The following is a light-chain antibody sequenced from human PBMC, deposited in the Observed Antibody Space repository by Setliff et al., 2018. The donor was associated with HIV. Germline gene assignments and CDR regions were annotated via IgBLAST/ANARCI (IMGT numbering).Light chain of an antibody. J-gene: IGLJ1*01. CDR3: CSYAGSNTFV. V-gene: IGLV2-23*02. Sequence: QSALTQPASVSGSPGQSITISCTGTSTDIGGYNFVSWYQQHPGKAPRLMIYEVTKRPSGVSNRFSGSKSGNTASLTISGLQSEDDADYYCCSYAGSNTFVFGTGTKVTVL. CDR1: STDIGGYNF. CDR2: EVT.